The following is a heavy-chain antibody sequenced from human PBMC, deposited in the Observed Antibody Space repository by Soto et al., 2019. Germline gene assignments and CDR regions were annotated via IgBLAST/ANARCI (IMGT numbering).Heavy chain of an antibody. D-gene: IGHD3-10*01. Sequence: QVQLVQSGAEVKKPGSSVKVSCKASGGTFSSYAINWVRQAPGQGLERMGGIIRIFGTPDYAQRFQGRVTITADESTSTAYMELSSLRSEDTAVYYCARQGSNEYYYYGMDAWGQGTTVTVSS. J-gene: IGHJ6*02. V-gene: IGHV1-69*12. CDR1: GGTFSSYA. CDR3: ARQGSNEYYYYGMDA. CDR2: IIRIFGTP.